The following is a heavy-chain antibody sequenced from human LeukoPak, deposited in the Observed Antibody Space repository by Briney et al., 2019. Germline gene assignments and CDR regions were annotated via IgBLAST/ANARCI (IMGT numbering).Heavy chain of an antibody. D-gene: IGHD5-18*01. V-gene: IGHV1-69*06. J-gene: IGHJ5*02. CDR1: GGTFSSYA. CDR3: ARGIQLWSNWFDP. Sequence: SVKVSCKASGGTFSSYAISWVRQAPGQGLEWMGGIIPIFGTANYAQKFQGRVTITADKSTSTAYMELSSLRSEDTAVYYCARGIQLWSNWFDPWGQGTLVTVSS. CDR2: IIPIFGTA.